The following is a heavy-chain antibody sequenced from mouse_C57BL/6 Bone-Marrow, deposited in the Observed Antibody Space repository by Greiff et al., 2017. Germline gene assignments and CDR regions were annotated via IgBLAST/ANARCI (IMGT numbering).Heavy chain of an antibody. V-gene: IGHV1-80*01. CDR2: IYPGDGDT. CDR3: AREGGWLLPDY. CDR1: GYAFSSYW. D-gene: IGHD2-3*01. Sequence: VQLQESGAELVKPGASVKISCKASGYAFSSYWKNWVKQRPGKGLEWIGQIYPGDGDTNYNGKFKGKATLTADKSSSTAYMQLSSLTSEDSAVYFCAREGGWLLPDYWGQGTTLTVSS. J-gene: IGHJ2*01.